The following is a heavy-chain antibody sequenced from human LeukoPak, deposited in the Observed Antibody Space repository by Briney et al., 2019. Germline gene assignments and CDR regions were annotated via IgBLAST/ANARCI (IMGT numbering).Heavy chain of an antibody. D-gene: IGHD7-27*01. V-gene: IGHV3-23*01. CDR1: GFTFSSYT. Sequence: GGSLRLSCAASGFTFSSYTMSWVRQAPGKGLEWVSTITTRDGNTYYADSVKGRFTVSRDNSKNTLFLQMNSLRAEDTAVYYCAKDGGLWVSAHWGDSWGRGTLVTVSS. J-gene: IGHJ4*02. CDR2: ITTRDGNT. CDR3: AKDGGLWVSAHWGDS.